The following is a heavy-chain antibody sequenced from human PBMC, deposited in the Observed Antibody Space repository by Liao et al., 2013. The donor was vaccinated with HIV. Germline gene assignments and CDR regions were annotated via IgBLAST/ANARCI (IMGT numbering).Heavy chain of an antibody. CDR3: ARPNWGLGDAFDI. CDR2: IYYTGST. J-gene: IGHJ3*02. V-gene: IGHV4-34*11. Sequence: QVQLQQWGAGLLKPSETLSLTCAVYGGSFSGYYWSWIRQPPGKGLEWIGYIYYTGSTNYNPSLKSRVSISVDTSKNLFSLKLSSVTAADTAVYYCARPNWGLGDAFDIWGQGTMVTVSS. D-gene: IGHD7-27*01. CDR1: GGSFSGYY.